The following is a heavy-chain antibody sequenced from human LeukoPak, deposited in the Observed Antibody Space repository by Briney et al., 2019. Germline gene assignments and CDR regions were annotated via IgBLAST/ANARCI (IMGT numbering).Heavy chain of an antibody. Sequence: GGSLRLPCAASGFTFSSYAMHWVRQAPGKGLEWVAVISYDGSNKYYADSVKGRFTISRDNSKNTLYLQMNSLRAEDTAVYYCARDPAYYDSSGYSHYYGMDVWGQGTTVTVSS. D-gene: IGHD3-22*01. CDR1: GFTFSSYA. V-gene: IGHV3-30-3*01. CDR2: ISYDGSNK. J-gene: IGHJ6*02. CDR3: ARDPAYYDSSGYSHYYGMDV.